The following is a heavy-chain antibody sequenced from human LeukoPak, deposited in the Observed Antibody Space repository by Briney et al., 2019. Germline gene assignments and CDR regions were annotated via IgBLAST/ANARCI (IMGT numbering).Heavy chain of an antibody. Sequence: SQTLSLTCAISGDSVSSNSAAWNWIRQSPSRGLEWLGRTYYRSKWYNDYAVSVKSRITINPDTSKNQFSLQLNSVTPEDTAVYYCARVSEQQVATILAGNWFDPWGQGTLVTVSS. V-gene: IGHV6-1*01. J-gene: IGHJ5*02. CDR2: TYYRSKWYN. CDR1: GDSVSSNSAA. D-gene: IGHD5-12*01. CDR3: ARVSEQQVATILAGNWFDP.